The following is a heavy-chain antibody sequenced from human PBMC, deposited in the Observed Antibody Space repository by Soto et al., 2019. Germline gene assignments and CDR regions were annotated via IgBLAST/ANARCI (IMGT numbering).Heavy chain of an antibody. Sequence: EVQLVESGGGLAQPGGSLRLSCAASGFTFSSDWMHCVRQAPGKGLVWVSRINTDGSGTSYADSVKGRFTISRDNAKNPLYLQRNRLRAEDTAVYDCAGDRRGSRHCFDYWGQGNMVTVSS. V-gene: IGHV3-74*01. CDR3: AGDRRGSRHCFDY. CDR1: GFTFSSDW. CDR2: INTDGSGT. J-gene: IGHJ4*02. D-gene: IGHD3-16*01.